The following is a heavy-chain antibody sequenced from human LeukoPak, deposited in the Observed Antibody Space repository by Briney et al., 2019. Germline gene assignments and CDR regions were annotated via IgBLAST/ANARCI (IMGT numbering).Heavy chain of an antibody. V-gene: IGHV3-11*05. D-gene: IGHD6-13*01. CDR2: ISSSSSYT. CDR1: GFTFSDYY. CDR3: ARDVAAAGGIDY. J-gene: IGHJ4*02. Sequence: AGGSLRLSCAASGFTFSDYYMSWLRQAPGKGLEWVSFISSSSSYTNSADSVKRRFPISRDNAKNSLYLQMNSLRAEDTAVYYCARDVAAAGGIDYWGQGTLVTVSS.